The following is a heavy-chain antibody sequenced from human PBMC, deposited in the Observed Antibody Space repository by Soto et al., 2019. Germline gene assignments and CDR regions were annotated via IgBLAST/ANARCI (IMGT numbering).Heavy chain of an antibody. CDR1: GFTVSNNY. V-gene: IGHV3-53*02. J-gene: IGHJ4*02. Sequence: EVQLVETGGGLIQPGGSLRLSCAASGFTVSNNYMSWVRQAPGKGLEWVSLIYSGGSTFYADSVKGRFTISRDNSKNTLFLQMNSLRAEDTAVYFCATYTSLDFWGQGTLVTVSS. D-gene: IGHD2-2*02. CDR2: IYSGGST. CDR3: ATYTSLDF.